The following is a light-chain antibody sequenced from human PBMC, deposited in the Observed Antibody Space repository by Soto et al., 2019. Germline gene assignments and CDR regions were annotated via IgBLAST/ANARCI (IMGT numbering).Light chain of an antibody. CDR2: DVS. J-gene: IGLJ3*02. CDR3: SSYTSSSTLA. Sequence: QSVLTQPASVSGSPGQSITISCTGTSSEVGGYNYVSWYQQHPGKAPKLMIYDVSNRPSGVSNRLSGSKSGNTASLTISGLQAEDEADYYCSSYTSSSTLAFGGGTKVTVL. V-gene: IGLV2-14*01. CDR1: SSEVGGYNY.